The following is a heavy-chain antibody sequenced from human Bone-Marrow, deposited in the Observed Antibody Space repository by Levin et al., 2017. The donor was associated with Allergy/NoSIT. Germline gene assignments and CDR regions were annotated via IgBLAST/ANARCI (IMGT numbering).Heavy chain of an antibody. V-gene: IGHV4-34*01. CDR3: ARAAILRTIFGVVIMAWFDP. D-gene: IGHD3-3*01. CDR1: GGSFSGYY. Sequence: PSETLSLTCAVYGGSFSGYYWSWIRQPPGKGLEWIGEINHSGSTNYNPSLKSRVTISVDTSKNQFSLKLSSVTAADTAVYYCARAAILRTIFGVVIMAWFDPWGQGTLVTVSS. CDR2: INHSGST. J-gene: IGHJ5*02.